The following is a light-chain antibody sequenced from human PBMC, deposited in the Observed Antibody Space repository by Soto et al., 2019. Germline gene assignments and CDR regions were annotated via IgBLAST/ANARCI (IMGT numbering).Light chain of an antibody. CDR3: QQYNNWPLS. V-gene: IGKV3-15*01. CDR1: QSIRSN. CDR2: DAS. J-gene: IGKJ4*01. Sequence: EIVMTQSPATLSVSPGERATLSCRASQSIRSNLAWYQQTPGQAPRLLIYDASTKATGIPARFSGSGSGTEFTLTISSLQSEDFAVYSCQQYNNWPLSFGGGTKVEIK.